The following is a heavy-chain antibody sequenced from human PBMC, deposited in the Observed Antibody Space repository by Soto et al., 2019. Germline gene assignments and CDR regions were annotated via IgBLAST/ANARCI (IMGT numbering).Heavy chain of an antibody. D-gene: IGHD3-10*01. CDR2: IWHDGNRK. V-gene: IGHV3-33*01. CDR1: GFTFSTYG. J-gene: IGHJ6*02. Sequence: QVQLVESGGGVVQPGRSRRLSCVVSGFTFSTYGMHWVRQAPGKGLEWVAVIWHDGNRKYYVDSVKGRFTISRDDSENTLHLQMNSLRVEDTAVYYCVSDSGLYGLDVWGQGTTVTVSS. CDR3: VSDSGLYGLDV.